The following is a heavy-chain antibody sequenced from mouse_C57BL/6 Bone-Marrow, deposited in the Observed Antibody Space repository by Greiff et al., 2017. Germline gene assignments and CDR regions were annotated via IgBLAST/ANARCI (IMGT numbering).Heavy chain of an antibody. CDR2: IDPSDSYT. V-gene: IGHV1-69*01. Sequence: VQLQQPGAELVMPGASVKLSCTASGYTFTSYWMHWVKQRPGQGLEWIGEIDPSDSYTTYNQMFKGKSTLTVDNSSSTAYMPIRSLTSEDAAVYYGEREVGGGCAYGGQGTRVTVSA. CDR1: GYTFTSYW. J-gene: IGHJ3*01. D-gene: IGHD1-1*02. CDR3: EREVGGGCAY.